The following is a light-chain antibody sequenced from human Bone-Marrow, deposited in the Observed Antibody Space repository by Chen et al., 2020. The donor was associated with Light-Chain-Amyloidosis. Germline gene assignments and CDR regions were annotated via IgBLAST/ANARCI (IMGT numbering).Light chain of an antibody. CDR2: RDT. Sequence: SYELTQPPSVSVSPGQTARITCSGDDLPTKYAYWYQQKPGQAPVLVIHRDTERPSGISERFSGTSSGTTGTLTDSGVQAEDEDDYHCQSADSSGTYEVIFGGGTKLTVL. J-gene: IGLJ2*01. CDR1: DLPTKY. V-gene: IGLV3-25*03. CDR3: QSADSSGTYEVI.